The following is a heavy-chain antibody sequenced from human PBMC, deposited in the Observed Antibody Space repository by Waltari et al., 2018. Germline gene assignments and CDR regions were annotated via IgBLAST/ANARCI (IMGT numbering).Heavy chain of an antibody. D-gene: IGHD2-21*02. CDR2: IYSGGST. CDR3: ARFVVVTAKTYYYYYGMDV. CDR1: GLTVSSNY. V-gene: IGHV3-66*02. Sequence: EVQLVESGGGLVQPGGSLRLCCAASGLTVSSNYLNWVRQAPGKGLEWVSVIYSGGSTYYADSVKGRFTISRDNSKNTLYLQMNSLRAEDTAVYYCARFVVVTAKTYYYYYGMDVWGQGTTVTVSS. J-gene: IGHJ6*02.